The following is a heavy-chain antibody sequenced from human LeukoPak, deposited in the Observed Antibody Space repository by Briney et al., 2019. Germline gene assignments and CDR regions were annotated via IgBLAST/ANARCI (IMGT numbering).Heavy chain of an antibody. CDR2: INPNSGGT. J-gene: IGHJ6*03. CDR1: GYTFTGYY. CDR3: ARGAEYYYYMDV. V-gene: IGHV1-2*02. Sequence: ASVKVSCKASGYTFTGYYMNWVRQAPGQGLEWMGWINPNSGGTNYAQKFQGRVTMTRDTSISTAYMELSRLKSDDTAVYYCARGAEYYYYMDVWGKGTTVTISS.